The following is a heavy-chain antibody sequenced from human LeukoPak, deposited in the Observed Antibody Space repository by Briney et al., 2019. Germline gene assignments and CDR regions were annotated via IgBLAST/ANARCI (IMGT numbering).Heavy chain of an antibody. CDR1: GFTFASYA. CDR2: IGSSGDNT. V-gene: IGHV3-64D*06. J-gene: IGHJ4*02. CDR3: VKGSAYFYGSGTHFDY. Sequence: GVSLRLSCSASGFTFASYAMYWVRQAPGKGLEYVSAIGSSGDNTHYADSVKGRFTISRDNSKNTLYLQMSSLRAEDTAVYYCVKGSAYFYGSGTHFDYWGQGTLVTVSS. D-gene: IGHD3-10*01.